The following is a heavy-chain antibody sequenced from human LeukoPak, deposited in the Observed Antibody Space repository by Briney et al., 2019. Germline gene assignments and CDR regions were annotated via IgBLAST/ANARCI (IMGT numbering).Heavy chain of an antibody. CDR2: FDPEDGET. Sequence: ASVKVSCKVSGYTLTELSMHWVRPAPGKGLEWMGGFDPEDGETIYAQRFQGRVTMTEDTSTDTAYMELSSLRSEDTAVYYCATGIAVAGDFDYWGQGTLVTVSS. J-gene: IGHJ4*02. CDR1: GYTLTELS. CDR3: ATGIAVAGDFDY. D-gene: IGHD6-19*01. V-gene: IGHV1-24*01.